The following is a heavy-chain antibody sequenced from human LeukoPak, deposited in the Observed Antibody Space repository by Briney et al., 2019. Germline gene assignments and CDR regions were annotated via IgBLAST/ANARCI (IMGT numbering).Heavy chain of an antibody. CDR3: ARHDILTGYSYYYYYYMDV. D-gene: IGHD3-9*01. V-gene: IGHV5-51*01. J-gene: IGHJ6*03. CDR1: GYSFTSYW. CDR2: IYPGDSDT. Sequence: GESLKISCKGSGYSFTSYWIGWVRQMPGKGLERMGIIYPGDSDTRYSPSFQGQVTISVDKSISTAYLQWSSLKASDTAMYYCARHDILTGYSYYYYYYMDVWGKGTTVTVSS.